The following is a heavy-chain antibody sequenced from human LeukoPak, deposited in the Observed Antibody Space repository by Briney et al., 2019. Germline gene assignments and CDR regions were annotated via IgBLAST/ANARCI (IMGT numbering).Heavy chain of an antibody. D-gene: IGHD1-7*01. CDR2: ISYDGSNK. CDR1: GFTFSSYW. CDR3: ARGTVRYNWNYGALDY. Sequence: GGSLRLSCAASGFTFSSYWMSWVRQAPGKGLEWVAVISYDGSNKYYADSVKGRFTISRDNSKNTLYLQMNSLRAEDTAVYYCARGTVRYNWNYGALDYWGQGTLVTVSS. J-gene: IGHJ4*02. V-gene: IGHV3-30*03.